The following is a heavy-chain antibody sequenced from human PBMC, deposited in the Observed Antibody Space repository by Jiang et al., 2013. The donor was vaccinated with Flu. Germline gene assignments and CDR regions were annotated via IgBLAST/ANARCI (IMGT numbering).Heavy chain of an antibody. V-gene: IGHV1-3*01. CDR3: ARFLDIVVVPAAITYYYYGMDV. CDR1: GYTFTNYA. CDR2: INAGNGNT. J-gene: IGHJ6*02. Sequence: GAEVKKPGASVKVSCKASGYTFTNYAMHWVRQAPGQRLEWMGWINAGNGNTKYSQKFQGRVSITRDTFASTACMELRSLRSDDTAVYYCARFLDIVVVPAAITYYYYGMDVWGQGTTVTVSS. D-gene: IGHD2-2*02.